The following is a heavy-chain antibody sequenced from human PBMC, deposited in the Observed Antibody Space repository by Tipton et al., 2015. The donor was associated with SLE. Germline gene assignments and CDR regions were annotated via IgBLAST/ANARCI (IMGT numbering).Heavy chain of an antibody. V-gene: IGHV4-59*12. CDR1: GGSISSYY. J-gene: IGHJ3*02. Sequence: TLSLTCTVSGGSISSYYWSWIRQPPGKGLEWIGYIYYSGSTNYNPSLKSRVTISVDTSKNQFSLKLSSVTAADTAVYYCARYSGYDSPYDAFDIWGQGTMVTVSS. CDR3: ARYSGYDSPYDAFDI. CDR2: IYYSGST. D-gene: IGHD5-12*01.